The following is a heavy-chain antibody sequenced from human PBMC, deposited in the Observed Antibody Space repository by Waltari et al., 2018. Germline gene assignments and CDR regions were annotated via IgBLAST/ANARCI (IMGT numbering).Heavy chain of an antibody. CDR2: IYPGDADT. V-gene: IGHV5-51*01. CDR3: ARQGDYGGTVYWYFDL. D-gene: IGHD4-17*01. Sequence: EMQLVQSGAEVQKPGESLKISCTSSGYSFTSYWIGWVLQLPGKGLEWMGIIYPGDADTRYSPSFQGQVTISADKSISTAYLQWSSLKASDTAMYYCARQGDYGGTVYWYFDLWGRGTLVTVSS. CDR1: GYSFTSYW. J-gene: IGHJ2*01.